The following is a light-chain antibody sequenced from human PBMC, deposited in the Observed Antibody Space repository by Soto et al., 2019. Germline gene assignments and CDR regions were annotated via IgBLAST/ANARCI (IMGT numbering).Light chain of an antibody. J-gene: IGLJ1*01. CDR2: DVS. CDR1: SNDVGGYNY. CDR3: SSYTSSSYTSSSTLYV. Sequence: QSARTQPASVSGSPGQSITISCTGTSNDVGGYNYVSWYQQYPGKAPKLMIYDVSNRPSGVSNRFSGSKSGNTASLTISGLQAEDEADYYCSSYTSSSYTSSSTLYVFGTGTKLTVL. V-gene: IGLV2-14*01.